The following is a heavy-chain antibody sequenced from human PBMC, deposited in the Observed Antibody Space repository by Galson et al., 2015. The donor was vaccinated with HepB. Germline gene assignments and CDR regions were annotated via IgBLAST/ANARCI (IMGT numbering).Heavy chain of an antibody. CDR2: ITASGRDS. J-gene: IGHJ6*02. Sequence: TLRLSCAASGFTFRSYAMNWVRQTPGKGLEWIAAITASGRDSYYADSVKGRFTISRDNSKNTLYLQMSSLRTEDTAVYYCAKPGERWLIRGAGMDVWGQGTTVTVSS. CDR1: GFTFRSYA. CDR3: AKPGERWLIRGAGMDV. V-gene: IGHV3-23*01. D-gene: IGHD6-19*01.